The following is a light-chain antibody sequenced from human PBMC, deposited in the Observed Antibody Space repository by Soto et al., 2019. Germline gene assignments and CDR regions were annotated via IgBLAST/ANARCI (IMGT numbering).Light chain of an antibody. V-gene: IGKV3-15*01. Sequence: EVVLTQSPATLSLSPGEGASLSCRASQNVGTSLVWYQQKSGQAPSLLIYGASTRAAGVPARFSGSASGTKYTLTITSLQSEDFALYYCQQYTNWPPFTFGQGTRLEI. CDR2: GAS. CDR3: QQYTNWPPFT. J-gene: IGKJ5*01. CDR1: QNVGTS.